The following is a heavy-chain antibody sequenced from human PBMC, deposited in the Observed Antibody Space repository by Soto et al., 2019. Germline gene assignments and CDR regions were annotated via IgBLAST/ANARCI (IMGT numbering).Heavy chain of an antibody. Sequence: QLQLQESGSGLVKPSQTLSLTCAVSGGSISSGGYSWSWIRQPPGKGLEWIGYIYHSGSTYYNPSRRSRVTIPEDRSNNQFSRKLSFVPAADTAVYYCARFGGSSPPIFDYWGQGTLVTVSS. CDR1: GGSISSGGYS. CDR2: IYHSGST. V-gene: IGHV4-30-2*01. J-gene: IGHJ4*02. D-gene: IGHD3-16*01. CDR3: ARFGGSSPPIFDY.